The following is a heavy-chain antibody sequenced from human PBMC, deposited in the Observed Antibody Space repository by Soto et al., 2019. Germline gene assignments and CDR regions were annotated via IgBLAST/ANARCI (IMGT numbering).Heavy chain of an antibody. CDR1: EFTFSSYA. CDR3: VRGGGGGMFDP. CDR2: ISGSGGRT. D-gene: IGHD2-15*01. V-gene: IGHV3-23*01. Sequence: PGGSLRLSCAASEFTFSSYAMSWVRQAPRKGLEWVSTISGSGGRTSYADSVKGRFTVSRDNFKNTLYLQMSSLRAEDTAVYYCVRGGGGGMFDPWGQGTMVTVSS. J-gene: IGHJ5*02.